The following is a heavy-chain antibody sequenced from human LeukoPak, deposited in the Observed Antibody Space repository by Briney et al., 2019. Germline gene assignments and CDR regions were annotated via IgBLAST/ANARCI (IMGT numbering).Heavy chain of an antibody. V-gene: IGHV1-2*02. D-gene: IGHD6-19*01. CDR1: GYTFTGYY. CDR3: ARDVNGYSSGWYENDVFDI. Sequence: GASVKVSCKASGYTFTGYYIHWVRQAPGQGLEWMGWINPNSGGTNYAQKLQGRVTMTTDTSTSTAYMELRSLRSDDTAVYYCARDVNGYSSGWYENDVFDIWGQGTVVTVSS. CDR2: INPNSGGT. J-gene: IGHJ3*02.